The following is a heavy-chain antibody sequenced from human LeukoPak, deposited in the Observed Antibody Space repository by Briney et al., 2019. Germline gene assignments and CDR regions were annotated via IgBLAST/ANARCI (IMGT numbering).Heavy chain of an antibody. Sequence: ASVKVSCKASGYTFTDYYLHWVRQAPGHGLEWMGIIIPSSGATNYAQKFQGRVTMTRDTSTSTVYMELTNLESEDTAVYFCVRELRGVYFDYWGQGTLVTVSS. D-gene: IGHD3-16*01. CDR1: GYTFTDYY. J-gene: IGHJ4*02. CDR3: VRELRGVYFDY. CDR2: IIPSSGAT. V-gene: IGHV1-46*01.